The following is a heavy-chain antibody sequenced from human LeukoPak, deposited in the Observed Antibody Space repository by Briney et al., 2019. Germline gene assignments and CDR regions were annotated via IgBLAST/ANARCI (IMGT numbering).Heavy chain of an antibody. V-gene: IGHV1-69*13. CDR2: IIPIFGTA. CDR3: ARGSMAAAGPGNYYYGMDV. D-gene: IGHD6-13*01. J-gene: IGHJ6*04. Sequence: ASVKVSCKASGGTFSSYAISWVRQAPGQGLEWMGGIIPIFGTANYAQKFQGRVTITADESTSTAYMELSSLGSEDTAVYYCARGSMAAAGPGNYYYGMDVWGKGTTVTVSS. CDR1: GGTFSSYA.